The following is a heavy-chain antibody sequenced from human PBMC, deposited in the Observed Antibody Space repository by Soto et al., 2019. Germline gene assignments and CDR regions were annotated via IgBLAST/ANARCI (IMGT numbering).Heavy chain of an antibody. CDR1: GGSISGGGYY. Sequence: SETLSLTCTVSGGSISGGGYYWSWIRQHPGKGLEWIGYIYHSGSTYYNPSLKSRVTISVDRSKNQFSLKLSSVTAADTAVYYCARGIPDIVATILGPRFDDYYYYYGMDVWGQGTTVTVSS. D-gene: IGHD5-12*01. CDR3: ARGIPDIVATILGPRFDDYYYYYGMDV. CDR2: IYHSGST. V-gene: IGHV4-30-2*01. J-gene: IGHJ6*02.